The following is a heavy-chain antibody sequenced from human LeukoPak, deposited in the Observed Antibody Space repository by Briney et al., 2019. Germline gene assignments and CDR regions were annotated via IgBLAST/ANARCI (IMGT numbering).Heavy chain of an antibody. CDR3: VKEERSSSGWPFDY. Sequence: GGSLRLSCAASGFTFSSYAMSWVRQAPGKGLEWVSAISGSGGSTYYADSVKGRFTISRDNSKNTLYLQINSLRAEDTAVYYCVKEERSSSGWPFDYWGQGTLVTVSS. CDR1: GFTFSSYA. V-gene: IGHV3-23*01. CDR2: ISGSGGST. D-gene: IGHD6-19*01. J-gene: IGHJ4*02.